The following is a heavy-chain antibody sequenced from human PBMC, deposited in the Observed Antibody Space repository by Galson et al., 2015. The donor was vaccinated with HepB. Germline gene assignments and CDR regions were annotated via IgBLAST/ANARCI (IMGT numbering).Heavy chain of an antibody. CDR1: GFTFSSYW. CDR2: IKKDGSDK. J-gene: IGHJ6*02. CDR3: ARDPVVALAGPWGSTYGMDL. Sequence: SLRLSCAASGFTFSSYWMSWVRQAPGQGLEWVANIKKDGSDKYYVDSVKGRFTISRDNAKNSMDLQMNSLRAEDTAVYYCARDPVVALAGPWGSTYGMDLWGQGTTVTASS. D-gene: IGHD6-19*01. V-gene: IGHV3-7*01.